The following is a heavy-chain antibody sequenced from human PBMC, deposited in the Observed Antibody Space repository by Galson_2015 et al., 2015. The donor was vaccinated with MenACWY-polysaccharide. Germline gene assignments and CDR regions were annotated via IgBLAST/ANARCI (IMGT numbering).Heavy chain of an antibody. J-gene: IGHJ5*01. D-gene: IGHD6-19*01. Sequence: SVKVSCKASGGDFNTHGLSWLRQAPGQGFEFVGRIIPIMGSPNYAHRFQGRLTITADGSTRTAYMELRSLRFEDTAMYYCVRAECSGSTCFFASWGQGTLLTVSS. CDR3: VRAECSGSTCFFAS. CDR2: IIPIMGSP. CDR1: GGDFNTHG. V-gene: IGHV1-69*11.